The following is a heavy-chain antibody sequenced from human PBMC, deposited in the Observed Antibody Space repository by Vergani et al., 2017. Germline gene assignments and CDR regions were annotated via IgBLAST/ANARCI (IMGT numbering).Heavy chain of an antibody. CDR3: ARARYYYDSSGTWRYFDY. CDR2: INHSGST. D-gene: IGHD3-22*01. Sequence: QVQLQQWGAGLLKPSETLSLTCAVYGGPFSGYYWSWIRQPPGKGLGWVGEINHSGSTNYNPSLKSRVTISVDTSKNQFSLKLSSVTAAGTAVYYCARARYYYDSSGTWRYFDYWGQGTLVTVSS. V-gene: IGHV4-34*01. J-gene: IGHJ4*02. CDR1: GGPFSGYY.